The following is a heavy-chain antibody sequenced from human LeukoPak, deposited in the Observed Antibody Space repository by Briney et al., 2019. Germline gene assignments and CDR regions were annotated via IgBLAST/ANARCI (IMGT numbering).Heavy chain of an antibody. J-gene: IGHJ4*02. CDR3: AREGGTTVTEKPFDY. D-gene: IGHD4-17*01. CDR1: GFSFSNYA. CDR2: ISGRGANT. Sequence: GGSLRLSCAASGFSFSNYAMSWVRQAPGKGLEWVSAISGRGANTYYADSVKGRFTISRDNSKNTLYMQMNSLRAEDTAVYYCAREGGTTVTEKPFDYWGQGTLVTVSS. V-gene: IGHV3-23*01.